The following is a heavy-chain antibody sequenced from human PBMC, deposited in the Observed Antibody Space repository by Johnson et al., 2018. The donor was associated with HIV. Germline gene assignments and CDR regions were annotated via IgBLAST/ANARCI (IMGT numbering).Heavy chain of an antibody. CDR1: GFTVSTNY. Sequence: VQLVESGGGLIQPGGSLRLSCAASGFTVSTNYMSWVRQAPGKGLECVSIIYSGGTTHYADSVKGRFTISRDNSKSTLYLQMNNLRAEDTAMYYCALILARGWLTRGACDIWGQGKMVTVSS. CDR2: IYSGGTT. V-gene: IGHV3-53*01. CDR3: ALILARGWLTRGACDI. J-gene: IGHJ3*02. D-gene: IGHD5-12*01.